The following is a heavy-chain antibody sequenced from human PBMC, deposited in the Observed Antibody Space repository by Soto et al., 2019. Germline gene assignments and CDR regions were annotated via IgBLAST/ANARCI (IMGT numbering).Heavy chain of an antibody. CDR1: GGSISSTNW. CDR2: IYHSGTT. V-gene: IGHV4-4*02. CDR3: ARGEDAFFYYGLDV. Sequence: KPSETLSLTCAVSGGSISSTNWWTWVRQSPGRGLEWIGEIYHSGTTNYSPSLKSRVNIAVDMSTNHFSLTLISVTAADTAVYYCARGEDAFFYYGLDVWGQGITVTVSS. J-gene: IGHJ6*02.